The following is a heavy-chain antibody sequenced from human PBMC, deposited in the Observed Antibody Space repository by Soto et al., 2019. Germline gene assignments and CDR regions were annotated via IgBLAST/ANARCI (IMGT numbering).Heavy chain of an antibody. Sequence: ASVKVSCKASGYSFRDYDIHWLRQAPGQGLEWMGMINPSGGRTTYAQNFQGRVTMTRDTSTSTVYMEVTSLRSEDRVVYYCARGGYSNNYYGMDVWGQGTTVTVSS. D-gene: IGHD4-4*01. CDR1: GYSFRDYD. CDR3: ARGGYSNNYYGMDV. J-gene: IGHJ6*02. V-gene: IGHV1-46*01. CDR2: INPSGGRT.